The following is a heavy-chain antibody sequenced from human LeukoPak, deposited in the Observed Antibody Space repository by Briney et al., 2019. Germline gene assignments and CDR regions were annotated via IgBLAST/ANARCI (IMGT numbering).Heavy chain of an antibody. CDR1: GYTFTGYY. CDR2: INPNSGGT. J-gene: IGHJ6*03. Sequence: ASVKVSCKASGYTFTGYYMHWVRQAPGQGLEWMGWINPNSGGTNYAQKFQGRVTMTRDTSISTAYMELSRLRSDDTAVYYCARLYDSSSWYGLYYYYMDVWGKGTTVTVSS. CDR3: ARLYDSSSWYGLYYYYMDV. V-gene: IGHV1-2*02. D-gene: IGHD6-13*01.